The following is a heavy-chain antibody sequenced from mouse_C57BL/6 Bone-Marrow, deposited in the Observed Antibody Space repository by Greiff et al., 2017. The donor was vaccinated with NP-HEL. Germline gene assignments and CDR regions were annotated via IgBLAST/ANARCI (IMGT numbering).Heavy chain of an antibody. V-gene: IGHV7-3*01. J-gene: IGHJ1*03. CDR3: ARYRDFDV. CDR2: IRNKDNGYTT. CDR1: GFTFTDYY. Sequence: EVQLVESGGGLVQPGGSLSLSCAASGFTFTDYYMSWFRQPPGKALEWLGFIRNKDNGYTTEYSASVKGRFTISRDNSQSILYLQMNALRAEDSATYYCARYRDFDVWGTGTTVTVSS.